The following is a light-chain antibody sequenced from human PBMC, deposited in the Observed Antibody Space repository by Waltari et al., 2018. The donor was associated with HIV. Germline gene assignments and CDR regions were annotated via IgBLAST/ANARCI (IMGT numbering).Light chain of an antibody. Sequence: DIQLTQSPSFLSASVGDRVTITCRASQGINHFLAWYQQKPGKAPKLLIYSTSTLYSGVPSRFSGSGSGTEFTLTISSLQPEDFATYYCLQTYNTPLTFGPGTKLEI. CDR1: QGINHF. J-gene: IGKJ3*01. V-gene: IGKV1-9*01. CDR3: LQTYNTPLT. CDR2: STS.